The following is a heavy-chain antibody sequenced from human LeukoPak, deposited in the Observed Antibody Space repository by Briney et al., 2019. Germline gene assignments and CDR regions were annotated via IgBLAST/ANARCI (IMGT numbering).Heavy chain of an antibody. V-gene: IGHV3-7*01. J-gene: IGHJ4*02. CDR1: GFTFSSYG. CDR3: AKVAKYYYGPETYYFFEQ. Sequence: GRSLGLSCAASGFTFSSYGMHWVRQAPGKGLEWVANINLDGTEKYYVDSVKGRFSISRDYAKNSLYLQMNSLRVEDTAVYYCAKVAKYYYGPETYYFFEQWGQGTPVTASS. CDR2: INLDGTEK. D-gene: IGHD3-10*01.